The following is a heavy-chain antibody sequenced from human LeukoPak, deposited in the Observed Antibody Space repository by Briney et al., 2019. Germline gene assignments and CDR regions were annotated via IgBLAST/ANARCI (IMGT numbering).Heavy chain of an antibody. V-gene: IGHV4-34*01. J-gene: IGHJ4*02. CDR1: GGSFSGYY. D-gene: IGHD3-9*01. CDR3: ARQDFDWPTRIAY. Sequence: SETLSLTCAVYGGSFSGYYWSWIRQPPGKGLEWIGEINHSGSTNYNPSLKRRVTISVDTSKNQFSLKLSSVTAGDTAVYYCARQDFDWPTRIAYWGQGTLVTVSS. CDR2: INHSGST.